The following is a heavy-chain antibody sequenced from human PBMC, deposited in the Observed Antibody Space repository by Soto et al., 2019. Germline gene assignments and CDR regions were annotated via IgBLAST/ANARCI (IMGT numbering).Heavy chain of an antibody. CDR3: ARDGDYYDSSGYFLRDAFDI. D-gene: IGHD3-22*01. J-gene: IGHJ3*02. Sequence: QVQLVESGGGLVKPGGSLRLSCAASGFSFSAYYMSGIRQAPGKGLEWISYISSSGSIIDYADSVKGRFTISRDNAKNSLSLQMNSLRDEDTAVYYCARDGDYYDSSGYFLRDAFDIWGQGTMVTVSS. CDR1: GFSFSAYY. CDR2: ISSSGSII. V-gene: IGHV3-11*01.